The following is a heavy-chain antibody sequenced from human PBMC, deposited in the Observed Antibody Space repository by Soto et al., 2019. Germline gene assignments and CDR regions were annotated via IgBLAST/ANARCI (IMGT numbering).Heavy chain of an antibody. Sequence: HPGGSLRLSXAASGFTFSSYAMSWVRQAPGKGLEWVSAISGSGGSTYYADSVKGRFTISRDNSKNTLYLQMNSLRAEDTAVYYCAKDLYSGYELNAFDIWGQGTMVTVSS. CDR3: AKDLYSGYELNAFDI. D-gene: IGHD5-12*01. CDR2: ISGSGGST. V-gene: IGHV3-23*01. CDR1: GFTFSSYA. J-gene: IGHJ3*02.